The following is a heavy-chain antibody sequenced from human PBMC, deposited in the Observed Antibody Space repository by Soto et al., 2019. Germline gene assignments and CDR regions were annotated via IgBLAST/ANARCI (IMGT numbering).Heavy chain of an antibody. J-gene: IGHJ3*02. CDR2: INPNSGGT. V-gene: IGHV1-2*04. CDR3: AREGYDYVWGSYRSHRPKDNAFDI. D-gene: IGHD3-16*02. CDR1: GYTFTGYY. Sequence: ASVKVSCKASGYTFTGYYMHWVRQAPGQGLEWMGWINPNSGGTNYAQKFQGWVTMTRDTSISTAYMELSRLRSDDTAVYYCAREGYDYVWGSYRSHRPKDNAFDIWGQGTMVTV.